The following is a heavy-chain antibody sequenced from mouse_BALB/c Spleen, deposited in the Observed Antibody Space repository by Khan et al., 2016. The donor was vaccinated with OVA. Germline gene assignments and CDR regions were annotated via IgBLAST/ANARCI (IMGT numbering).Heavy chain of an antibody. J-gene: IGHJ2*01. CDR2: INPSSGYT. Sequence: QVQLKESGAELAKPGASVKMSCKASGYTFSTYWIYWVKQRPGQGLEWIGYINPSSGYTYYNQTFNDKATLTTEKSSSTAYMQLSSLTSEDSAVYYCASARIAYWGQGTTLTVSS. CDR3: ASARIAY. D-gene: IGHD3-3*01. V-gene: IGHV1-7*01. CDR1: GYTFSTYW.